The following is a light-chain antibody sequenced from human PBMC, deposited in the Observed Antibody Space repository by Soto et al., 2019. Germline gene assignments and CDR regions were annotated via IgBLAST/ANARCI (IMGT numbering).Light chain of an antibody. CDR2: EVS. CDR3: SSYAGSNRV. Sequence: QSALTQPASVSGSPGQSITISCTGTSSDVGGYNYVSWYQQHPGKAPKLMIYEVSKRPSGVPDRFSGSKSGNTASLTVSGLQAEDEADYYCSSYAGSNRVFGTGTKLTVL. V-gene: IGLV2-8*01. J-gene: IGLJ1*01. CDR1: SSDVGGYNY.